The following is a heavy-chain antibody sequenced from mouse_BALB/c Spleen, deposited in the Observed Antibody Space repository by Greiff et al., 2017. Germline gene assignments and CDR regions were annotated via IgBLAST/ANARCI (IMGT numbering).Heavy chain of an antibody. J-gene: IGHJ2*01. V-gene: IGHV3-2*02. D-gene: IGHD4-1*01. Sequence: EVQLQESGPGLVKPSQSLSLTCTVTGYSITSDYAWNWIRQFPGNKLEWMGYISYSGSTSYNPSLKSRISITRDTSKNQFFLQLNSVTTEDTATYYCAREELGFDYWGQGTTLTVSS. CDR1: GYSITSDYA. CDR3: AREELGFDY. CDR2: ISYSGST.